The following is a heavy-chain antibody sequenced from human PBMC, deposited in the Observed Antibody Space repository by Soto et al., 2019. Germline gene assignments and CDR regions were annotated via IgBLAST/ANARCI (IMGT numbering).Heavy chain of an antibody. CDR2: ISAYNGNT. CDR1: GYTFTSYG. J-gene: IGHJ6*02. CDR3: ARGRITIFGVVIPGMDA. V-gene: IGHV1-18*04. D-gene: IGHD3-3*01. Sequence: ASVKVSCKASGYTFTSYGISWVRQAPGQGLEWMGWISAYNGNTNYAQKLQDRVTMTTDTSTSTAYMELRSLRSDDTAVYYCARGRITIFGVVIPGMDAWGQGTTVTVSS.